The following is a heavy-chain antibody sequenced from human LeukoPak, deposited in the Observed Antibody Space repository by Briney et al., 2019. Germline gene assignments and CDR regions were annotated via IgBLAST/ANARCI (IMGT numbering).Heavy chain of an antibody. V-gene: IGHV5-51*01. CDR2: IYPGDSDA. J-gene: IGHJ6*03. CDR1: GFYFSTFW. CDR3: RKFAELATVTGGSQIYLYHVDV. D-gene: IGHD6-13*01. Sequence: GESLKISCKGSGFYFSTFWIGWVRQMPGKGLEWMGFIYPGDSDARYSPSFQGQVTFSADTSTSSVSLQWSSLKASDSAISQRRKFAELATVTGGSQIYLYHVDVWGKGTAVTVSS.